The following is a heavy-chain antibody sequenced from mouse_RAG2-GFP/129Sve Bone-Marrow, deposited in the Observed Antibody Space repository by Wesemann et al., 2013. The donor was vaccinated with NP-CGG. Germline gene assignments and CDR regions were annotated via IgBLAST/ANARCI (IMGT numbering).Heavy chain of an antibody. D-gene: IGHD2-1*01. CDR3: TRYYYYGNYGFAY. Sequence: QVQLQQPGAELVRPGASVKLSCKASGYTFTSYWINWVKQRPGQGLEWIGNIYPSDSYTNYNQKFKDKATLTVDKSSSTAYMQLSSPTSEDSAVYYCTRYYYYGNYGFAYWGQGTLVTVSA. V-gene: IGHV1-69*02. CDR2: IYPSDSYT. J-gene: IGHJ3*01. CDR1: GYTFTSYW.